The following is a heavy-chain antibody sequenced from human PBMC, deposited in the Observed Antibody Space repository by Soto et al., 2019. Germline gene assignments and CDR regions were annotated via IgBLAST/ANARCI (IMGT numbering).Heavy chain of an antibody. CDR1: GFTFSSYA. J-gene: IGHJ4*02. V-gene: IGHV3-23*01. Sequence: EVQLLESGGGSVQPGGSLRLSCAASGFTFSSYAMSWVRQAPGKGLEWVSGISDSGGTTYYADSVKGRFTISRDNSKNTLYLQMNSLRVEDTAVYYCARAVTGWYVVGPFDYWGQGTLVTVSS. CDR2: ISDSGGTT. D-gene: IGHD6-19*01. CDR3: ARAVTGWYVVGPFDY.